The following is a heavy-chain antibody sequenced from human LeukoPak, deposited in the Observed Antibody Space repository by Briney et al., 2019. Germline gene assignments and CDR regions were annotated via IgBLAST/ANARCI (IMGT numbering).Heavy chain of an antibody. V-gene: IGHV4-30-2*01. CDR3: ARVDTAMVNDWYFDL. CDR2: IYHSGST. J-gene: IGHJ2*01. Sequence: SQTLSLTCAVSGGSISSGGYFWSWIRQPPGKGLGWIGYIYHSGSTYYNPSLKSRVTISVDRSKNQFSLKLSSVTAADTAVYYCARVDTAMVNDWYFDLWGRGTLVTVSS. CDR1: GGSISSGGYF. D-gene: IGHD5-18*01.